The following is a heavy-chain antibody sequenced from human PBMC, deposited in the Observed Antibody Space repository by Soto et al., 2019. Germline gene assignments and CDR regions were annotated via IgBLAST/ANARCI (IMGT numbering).Heavy chain of an antibody. J-gene: IGHJ6*02. CDR2: SRDKFNNYNP. Sequence: EVQLIQSGGGLGHPGGSLTLSCAGSGFDFSDHYMDWVRQAPGKGLEWVGRSRDKFNNYNPEYAASLKGRFTISRGDSGHSMFLRMDRLQSEDTAVYYCSRGGANSPYCDPMDVWGQGTTVTVAS. CDR1: GFDFSDHY. CDR3: SRGGANSPYCDPMDV. D-gene: IGHD2-15*01. V-gene: IGHV3-72*01.